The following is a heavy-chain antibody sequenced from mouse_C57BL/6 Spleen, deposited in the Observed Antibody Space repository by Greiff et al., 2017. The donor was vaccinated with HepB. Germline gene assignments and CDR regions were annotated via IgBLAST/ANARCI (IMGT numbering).Heavy chain of an antibody. V-gene: IGHV1-85*01. J-gene: IGHJ4*01. CDR2: IYPRDGST. CDR1: GYTFTSYD. CDR3: ARWDYGSSYLYAMDY. Sequence: QVQLKQSGPELVKPGASVKLSCKASGYTFTSYDINWVKQRPGQGLEWIGWIYPRDGSTKYNEKFKGKATLAVDTSSSTAYMELHRLTSEDSAVYFCARWDYGSSYLYAMDYWGQGTSVTVSS. D-gene: IGHD1-1*01.